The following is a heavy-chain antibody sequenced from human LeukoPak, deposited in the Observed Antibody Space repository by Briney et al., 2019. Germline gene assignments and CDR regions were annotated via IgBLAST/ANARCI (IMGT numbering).Heavy chain of an antibody. CDR2: ISGSGGST. Sequence: GGSLRLSCVASGSTVSTTSMSWVRQAPGKGLEWVSAISGSGGSTYYADSVKGRFTISRDNSKNTLYLQMNSLRAEDTAVYYCANRWYWGQGTLVTVSS. D-gene: IGHD4-23*01. CDR3: ANRWY. CDR1: GSTVSTTS. J-gene: IGHJ4*02. V-gene: IGHV3-23*01.